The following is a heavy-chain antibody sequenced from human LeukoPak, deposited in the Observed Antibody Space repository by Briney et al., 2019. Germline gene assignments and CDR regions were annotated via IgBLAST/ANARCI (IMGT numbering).Heavy chain of an antibody. CDR2: MYTLGNT. V-gene: IGHV3-66*01. CDR3: AGYGGSYPYYMDV. J-gene: IGHJ6*03. CDR1: GFTFSSYT. Sequence: PGGSLRLSCAVSGFTFSSYTMNWVRQAPGKGLEWVSVMYTLGNTNYADSVRGRFTISRDNSKNTLYLQMNSLRAEDTAVYYCAGYGGSYPYYMDVWGKGTTVTISS. D-gene: IGHD1-26*01.